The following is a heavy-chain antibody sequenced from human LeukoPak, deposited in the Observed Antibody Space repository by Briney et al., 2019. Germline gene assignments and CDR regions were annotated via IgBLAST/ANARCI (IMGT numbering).Heavy chain of an antibody. CDR3: ASSSSYYYYYYYGMDV. V-gene: IGHV4-61*01. CDR2: IYYSGST. J-gene: IGHJ6*02. CDR1: DGSVSSGSYY. D-gene: IGHD6-6*01. Sequence: SETLSLTCTVSDGSVSSGSYYWSWIRQPPGKELEWIGYIYYSGSTNYNPSLKSRVTISVDTSKNQFSLKLSSVTAADTAVYYCASSSSYYYYYYYGMDVWGQGTTVTVSS.